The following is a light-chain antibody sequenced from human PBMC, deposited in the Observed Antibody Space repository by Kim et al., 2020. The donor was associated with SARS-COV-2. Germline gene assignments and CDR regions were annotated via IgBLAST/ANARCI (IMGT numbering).Light chain of an antibody. CDR1: SSDVGGHNY. J-gene: IGLJ3*02. CDR3: SSYTSSSTGV. Sequence: QSALTQPASVSGSPGQSITISCTGTSSDVGGHNYVSWYQQHPGKAPKLMIYDVSNRPSGVSNRFSGSKSGNTASLTISGLQAEGEADYYCSSYTSSSTGVFGGRTQLTVL. V-gene: IGLV2-14*03. CDR2: DVS.